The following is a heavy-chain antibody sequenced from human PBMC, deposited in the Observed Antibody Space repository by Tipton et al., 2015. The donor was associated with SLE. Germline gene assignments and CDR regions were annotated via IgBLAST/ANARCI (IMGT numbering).Heavy chain of an antibody. CDR3: ARLPDYFDH. J-gene: IGHJ4*02. CDR1: RGSMNGADYY. CDR2: VSYSGST. V-gene: IGHV4-61*10. Sequence: TLSLTCTVSRGSMNGADYYWAWIRQPAGEGLEWIGYVSYSGSTNYNPSLQSRVTISVDTSKNQFSLKLRSVTAADTAVYYCARLPDYFDHWGQGALVTVSS.